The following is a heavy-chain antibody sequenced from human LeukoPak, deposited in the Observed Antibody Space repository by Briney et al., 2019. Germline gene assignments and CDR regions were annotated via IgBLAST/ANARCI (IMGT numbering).Heavy chain of an antibody. J-gene: IGHJ4*02. CDR2: INGNGDST. D-gene: IGHD5-18*01. V-gene: IGHV3-23*01. CDR3: ANVRYKYGKDY. Sequence: GGSLRLSCAASGFTFSSYAMSWVRQAPGKGLEWVSGINGNGDSTYYADSVKGRFTISRDNSKNTLYLQMNSLRAEDTAVYYCANVRYKYGKDYWGRGTLVTVSS. CDR1: GFTFSSYA.